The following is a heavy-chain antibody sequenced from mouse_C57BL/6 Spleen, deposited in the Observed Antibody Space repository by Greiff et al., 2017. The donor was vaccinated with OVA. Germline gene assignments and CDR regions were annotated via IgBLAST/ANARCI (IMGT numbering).Heavy chain of an antibody. V-gene: IGHV1-5*01. CDR2: IYPGNSDT. CDR3: TKGVYYGYDVGYAMDY. CDR1: GYTFTSYW. Sequence: EVQLQQSGTVLARPGASVKMSCKTSGYTFTSYWMHWVKQRPGQGLEWIGAIYPGNSDTSYNQKFKGKAKLTAVTSASTAYMELSSLTNEDSAVYYCTKGVYYGYDVGYAMDYWGQGTSVTVSS. J-gene: IGHJ4*01. D-gene: IGHD2-2*01.